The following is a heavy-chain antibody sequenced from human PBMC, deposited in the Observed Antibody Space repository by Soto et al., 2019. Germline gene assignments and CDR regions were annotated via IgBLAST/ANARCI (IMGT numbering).Heavy chain of an antibody. V-gene: IGHV3-23*01. CDR3: AKVPTSTVTSDY. CDR1: GFTFSSYA. CDR2: IIGSGGST. Sequence: GGSLRLSCAASGFTFSSYAMSWVRQAPGKGLEWVSAIIGSGGSTYYADSVKGRFTISRDNSKNTLYLQMNSLRAEDTAVYYCAKVPTSTVTSDYWGQGTLVTVSS. J-gene: IGHJ4*02. D-gene: IGHD4-4*01.